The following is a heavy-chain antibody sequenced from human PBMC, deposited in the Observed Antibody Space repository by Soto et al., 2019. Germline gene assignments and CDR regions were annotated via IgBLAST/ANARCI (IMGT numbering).Heavy chain of an antibody. D-gene: IGHD3-10*01. J-gene: IGHJ6*04. CDR3: ARDLWTVAYHADLFGMDV. CDR2: IYYSGST. Sequence: SETLSLTCTVSGGFIISGDYYWSWIRQPPGKGLEWIGYIYYSGSTFYNPSLKSRVTILVDTSKNQFSLKLNSVTAADTAVYYCARDLWTVAYHADLFGMDVWGNGTTVTVSS. V-gene: IGHV4-30-4*01. CDR1: GGFIISGDYY.